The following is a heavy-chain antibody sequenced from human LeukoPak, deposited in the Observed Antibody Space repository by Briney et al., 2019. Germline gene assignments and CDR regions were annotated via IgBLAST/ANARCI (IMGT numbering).Heavy chain of an antibody. Sequence: GGSPRLSCAASGFTFSSYAMSWVRQAPGKGLEWVSAISGSGGSTYYADSVKGRFTISRDNSKNTLYLQMNSLRAEDTAVYYCAKDPQLRYGDYVPYYFDYWGQGTLVTVSS. J-gene: IGHJ4*02. CDR3: AKDPQLRYGDYVPYYFDY. D-gene: IGHD4-17*01. CDR2: ISGSGGST. CDR1: GFTFSSYA. V-gene: IGHV3-23*01.